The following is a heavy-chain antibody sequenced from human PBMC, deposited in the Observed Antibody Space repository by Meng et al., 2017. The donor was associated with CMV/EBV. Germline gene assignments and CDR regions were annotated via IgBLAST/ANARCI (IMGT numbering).Heavy chain of an antibody. V-gene: IGHV3-9*01. Sequence: GGSLRLSCAASGFTFDDYAMHWVRQAPGKGLEWVSGISWNSGSIGYADSVKGRFTISRDNAKNSLYLQMNSLRAEDTALYYCARGGVYYDFWSGYYYYFDYWGQGTLVTVSS. CDR2: ISWNSGSI. CDR3: ARGGVYYDFWSGYYYYFDY. CDR1: GFTFDDYA. D-gene: IGHD3-3*01. J-gene: IGHJ4*02.